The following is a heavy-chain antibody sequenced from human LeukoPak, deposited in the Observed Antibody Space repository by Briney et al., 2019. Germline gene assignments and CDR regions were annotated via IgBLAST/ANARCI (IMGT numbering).Heavy chain of an antibody. Sequence: GGSLRLSCAVSGYPFSSFALSWVRQAPGKGLEWVSSISRSTETTLYADSVKGRFTISRDNCKNTGFLQMNNLRAEDTAIYYCAKRAAVSGVVGPFDYWGQGTLVTVSS. V-gene: IGHV3-23*01. J-gene: IGHJ4*02. CDR1: GYPFSSFA. D-gene: IGHD6-19*01. CDR3: AKRAAVSGVVGPFDY. CDR2: ISRSTETT.